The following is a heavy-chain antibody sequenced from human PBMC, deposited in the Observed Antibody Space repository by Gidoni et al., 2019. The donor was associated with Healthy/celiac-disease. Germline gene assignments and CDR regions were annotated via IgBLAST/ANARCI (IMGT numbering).Heavy chain of an antibody. Sequence: QVQLQESGPGLVKPSQTLSLTCTVSGGSISSGDYYWSWIRQPPGKGLEWIGYIYYSGSTYYNPSLKSRVTISVDTSKNQFSLKLSSVTAADTAVYYCARAKGVVVAANWFDPWGQGTLVTVSS. J-gene: IGHJ5*02. V-gene: IGHV4-30-4*01. CDR1: GGSISSGDYY. CDR2: IYYSGST. CDR3: ARAKGVVVAANWFDP. D-gene: IGHD2-15*01.